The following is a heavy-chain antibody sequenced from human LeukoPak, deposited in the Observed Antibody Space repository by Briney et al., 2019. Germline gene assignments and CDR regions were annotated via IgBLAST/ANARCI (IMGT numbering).Heavy chain of an antibody. Sequence: GGSLRLSCAAAGFTFSRYWMSWVRQATGKGLECVAKIKEDGSEAHYVDSVKGRFTISRDNAKESLYLQMNSLRAEDTAVYYCARDYTGGWNDYWGQGIRVTVSS. CDR1: GFTFSRYW. CDR3: ARDYTGGWNDY. D-gene: IGHD7-27*01. J-gene: IGHJ4*02. CDR2: IKEDGSEA. V-gene: IGHV3-7*01.